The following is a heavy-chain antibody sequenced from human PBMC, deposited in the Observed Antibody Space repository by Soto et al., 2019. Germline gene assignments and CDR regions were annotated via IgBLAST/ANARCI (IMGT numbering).Heavy chain of an antibody. V-gene: IGHV1-18*01. CDR3: ARGYCSGGDCDSIWRIDP. J-gene: IGHJ5*02. CDR2: ISGYNGYT. Sequence: DSVKVSCKASGYTFQDYGINWVRQAPGQGLEWMGWISGYNGYTSYAQILQGRVSMTTDTSTSTAYMELRSLTSDDTAVYYCARGYCSGGDCDSIWRIDPWGQGTLVTVSS. D-gene: IGHD2-15*01. CDR1: GYTFQDYG.